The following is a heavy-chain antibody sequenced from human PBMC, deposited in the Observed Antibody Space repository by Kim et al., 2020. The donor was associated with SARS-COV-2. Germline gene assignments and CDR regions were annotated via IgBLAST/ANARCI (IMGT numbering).Heavy chain of an antibody. Sequence: SETLSLTCTVSGGSISSSDYYWTWIRQSPGEGLEWIGSIHYTGSTYYNPSLKSRITMSVDTSKNQFSLDLSFVTAADTTVYYCARRGAGAGNPVYDYWG. CDR2: IHYTGST. V-gene: IGHV4-39*01. J-gene: IGHJ4*01. D-gene: IGHD6-19*01. CDR3: ARRGAGAGNPVYDY. CDR1: GGSISSSDYY.